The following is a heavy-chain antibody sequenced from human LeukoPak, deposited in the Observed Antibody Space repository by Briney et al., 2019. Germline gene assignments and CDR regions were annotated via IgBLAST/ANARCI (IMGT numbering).Heavy chain of an antibody. CDR1: GVNFNDYY. J-gene: IGHJ4*02. D-gene: IGHD5-18*01. CDR2: IGSSGGTI. Sequence: ETGGSLRLSCAASGVNFNDYYMSWIRQAPGEGLEWVSYIGSSGGTIYYADSVKGRFTISRDNAKNSLYLQMNSLRDEDTAVYYCARGVRGYSYGSRFDYWGQGTLVTVSS. CDR3: ARGVRGYSYGSRFDY. V-gene: IGHV3-11*04.